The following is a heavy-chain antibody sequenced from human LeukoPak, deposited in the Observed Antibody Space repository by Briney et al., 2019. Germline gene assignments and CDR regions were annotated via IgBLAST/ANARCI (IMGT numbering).Heavy chain of an antibody. CDR1: GFTFTSYG. CDR2: ISAYNGNT. CDR3: ARVSSSWYYFDY. D-gene: IGHD6-13*01. Sequence: ASVKVSCKASGFTFTSYGFSWVRQAPGQGLEGMGWISAYNGNTNYAQKLQGRVTMNTDTSTSTAYMELRSLISDDTAIYYCARVSSSWYYFDYWGQGTLVTVSS. V-gene: IGHV1-18*01. J-gene: IGHJ4*02.